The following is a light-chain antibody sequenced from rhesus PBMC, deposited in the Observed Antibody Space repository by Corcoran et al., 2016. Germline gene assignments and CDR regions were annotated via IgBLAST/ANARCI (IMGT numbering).Light chain of an antibody. V-gene: IGKV3S9*01. CDR1: QSVSSY. J-gene: IGKJ2*01. CDR3: QQYNNWNS. CDR2: GAS. Sequence: EIVMTQSPATLSLSPGERATLSCRASQSVSSYVAWYQQKPEQAPRLLIDGASSRATGIPDRFSGSGSGTDCTLIISSLEPEDVGVYSCQQYNNWNSFGQGTKVEIK.